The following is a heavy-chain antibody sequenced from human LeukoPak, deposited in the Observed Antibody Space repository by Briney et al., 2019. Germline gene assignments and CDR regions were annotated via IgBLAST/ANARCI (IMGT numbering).Heavy chain of an antibody. D-gene: IGHD7-27*01. CDR1: GFTFDDYA. J-gene: IGHJ6*03. CDR2: INWNSDSI. CDR3: AKDPLGTGDYYYYYMDV. V-gene: IGHV3-9*01. Sequence: ALRLSCAVSGFTFDDYAMHRVRQVPGKGLEWVSGINWNSDSIGYADSVKGRFTTSRDNAKNSLYLQMNSLRAEDTAVYYCAKDPLGTGDYYYYYMDVWGKGTTVTISS.